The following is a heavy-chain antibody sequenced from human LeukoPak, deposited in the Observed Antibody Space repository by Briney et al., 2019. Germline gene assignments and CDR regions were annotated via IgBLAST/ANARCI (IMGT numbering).Heavy chain of an antibody. J-gene: IGHJ4*02. CDR3: ATSGSYSGGY. Sequence: GGSLRLSCAAPGFTFDDYTMHWVRQAPGKGLERVSLISWDGGSTYYADSVKGRFTISRDNSKNSLYLQMNSLRTEDTALYYCATSGSYSGGYWGQGTLVTVSS. V-gene: IGHV3-43*01. CDR2: ISWDGGST. CDR1: GFTFDDYT. D-gene: IGHD1-26*01.